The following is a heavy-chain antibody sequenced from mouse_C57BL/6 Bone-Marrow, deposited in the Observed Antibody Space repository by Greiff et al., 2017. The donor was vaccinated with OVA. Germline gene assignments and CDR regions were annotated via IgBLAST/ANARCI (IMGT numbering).Heavy chain of an antibody. CDR2: ISSGSSTI. J-gene: IGHJ1*03. D-gene: IGHD1-1*01. Sequence: EVKLVESGGGLVKPGGSLKLSCAASGFTFSDYGMHWVRQAPEKGLEWVAYISSGSSTIYYADTVKGRFTISRDNAKNTLFLQMTSLRSEDTAMYYCARRDYGSDWYFDVWGTGTTVTVSS. V-gene: IGHV5-17*01. CDR3: ARRDYGSDWYFDV. CDR1: GFTFSDYG.